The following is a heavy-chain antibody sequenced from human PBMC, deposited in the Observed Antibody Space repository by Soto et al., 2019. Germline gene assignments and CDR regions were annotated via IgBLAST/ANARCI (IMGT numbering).Heavy chain of an antibody. D-gene: IGHD3-3*01. CDR1: GGSISSSSYY. J-gene: IGHJ6*02. CDR2: IYYSGST. Sequence: PSETLSLTCTVSGGSISSSSYYWGWIRQPPGKGLEWIGSIYYSGSTYYNPSLKSRVTISVDTSKNQFSLKLSSVTAADTAVYYCARELQSGYDFWGAKLPRDYYYGMDVWGQGTTVTVSS. V-gene: IGHV4-39*02. CDR3: ARELQSGYDFWGAKLPRDYYYGMDV.